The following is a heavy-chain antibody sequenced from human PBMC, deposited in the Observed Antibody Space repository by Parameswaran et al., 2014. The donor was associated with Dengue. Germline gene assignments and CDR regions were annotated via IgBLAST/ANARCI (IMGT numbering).Heavy chain of an antibody. J-gene: IGHJ6*02. Sequence: RWIRQPPGKGLEWVGRIKTNTDGGTTDYAAPVKGRFTISRHDSKNTLYLQMDSLKTEDTAVYYCTKDMYSGVWRGDNFYGMDVWGQGTTVTVSS. V-gene: IGHV3-15*01. CDR2: IKTNTDGGTT. CDR3: TKDMYSGVWRGDNFYGMDV. D-gene: IGHD1-26*01.